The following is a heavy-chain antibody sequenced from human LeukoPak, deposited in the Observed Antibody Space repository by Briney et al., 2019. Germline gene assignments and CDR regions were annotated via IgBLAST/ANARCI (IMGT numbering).Heavy chain of an antibody. Sequence: GWSLRLSCAASGFTFSRYWMHWVRQAPGKGLVWVSRINTDGSSTSYAGSVNGRFTIYSDNAKNTLYLQMNSLRVEDTAVYYCTRGYPIFDYWGQGTLVTVSS. V-gene: IGHV3-74*01. CDR1: GFTFSRYW. J-gene: IGHJ4*02. D-gene: IGHD3-16*02. CDR3: TRGYPIFDY. CDR2: INTDGSST.